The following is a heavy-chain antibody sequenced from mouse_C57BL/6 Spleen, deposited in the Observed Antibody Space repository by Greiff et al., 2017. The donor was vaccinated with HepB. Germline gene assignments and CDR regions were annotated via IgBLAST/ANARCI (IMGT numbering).Heavy chain of an antibody. Sequence: EVMLVESGGGLVKPGGSLKLSCAASGFTFSDYGMHWVRQAPEKGLEWVAYISSGSSTIYYADTVKGRITISRDNAKNTLFLQMTSLRSEDTAMYYCARGDYYGSSYLDYWGQGTSVTVSS. D-gene: IGHD1-1*01. CDR3: ARGDYYGSSYLDY. CDR1: GFTFSDYG. CDR2: ISSGSSTI. J-gene: IGHJ4*01. V-gene: IGHV5-17*01.